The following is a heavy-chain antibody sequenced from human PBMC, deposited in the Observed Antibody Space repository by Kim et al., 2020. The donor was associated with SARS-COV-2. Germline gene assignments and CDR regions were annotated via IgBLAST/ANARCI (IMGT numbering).Heavy chain of an antibody. V-gene: IGHV4-31*03. CDR3: ARDRYSTTPWDYSSGMDV. D-gene: IGHD2-2*01. J-gene: IGHJ6*02. CDR1: GGSISSGGYY. Sequence: SETLSLTCSVSGGSISSGGYYWSWIRQHPGKGLEWIGFIDYSGSSYYNSALQNRVAISIDTSKKQFSLKLTSVTAADTAVYYCARDRYSTTPWDYSSGMDVWGRRTTVTVSS. CDR2: IDYSGSS.